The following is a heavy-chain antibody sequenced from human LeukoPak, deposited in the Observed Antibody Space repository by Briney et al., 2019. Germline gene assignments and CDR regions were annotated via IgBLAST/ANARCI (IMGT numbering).Heavy chain of an antibody. CDR1: GYTFTSYG. CDR2: ISAYNGNT. CDR3: ARDNPLPLSMIVVGHVSFDY. J-gene: IGHJ4*02. V-gene: IGHV1-18*01. D-gene: IGHD3-22*01. Sequence: ASVKVSCKASGYTFTSYGISWVRQAPGQGLEWVGWISAYNGNTNYAQKLQGRVTMTTDTSTSTAYMELRSLRSDDTAVYYCARDNPLPLSMIVVGHVSFDYWGQGTLVTVSS.